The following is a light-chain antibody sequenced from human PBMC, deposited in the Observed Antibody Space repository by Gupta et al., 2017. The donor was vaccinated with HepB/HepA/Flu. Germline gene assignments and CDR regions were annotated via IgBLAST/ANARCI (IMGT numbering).Light chain of an antibody. Sequence: ELVLTQSPATLSLSPGERATLSCRASQGVSNYLAWYQQKPGQAPRLLIYDTSNRATGIPARFSGSGSGTEFTLTISSLEPEDFAVYYCQQRTNWPITFGQGTRLEIK. CDR3: QQRTNWPIT. CDR2: DTS. J-gene: IGKJ5*01. V-gene: IGKV3-11*01. CDR1: QGVSNY.